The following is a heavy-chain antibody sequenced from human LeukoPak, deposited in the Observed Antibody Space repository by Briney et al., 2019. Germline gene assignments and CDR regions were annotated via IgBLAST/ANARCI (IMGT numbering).Heavy chain of an antibody. CDR1: GYTFTGYY. D-gene: IGHD3-10*01. CDR3: ARDIAMVRGVITISPY. Sequence: ASVKVSCKASGYTFTGYYMHWVRQAPGQGLEWMGWINPNSGGTNYAQKFQGRVTMTRDTSISTAYMELSRLRSDDTAVYSCARDIAMVRGVITISPYWGQGTLVTVSS. J-gene: IGHJ4*02. CDR2: INPNSGGT. V-gene: IGHV1-2*02.